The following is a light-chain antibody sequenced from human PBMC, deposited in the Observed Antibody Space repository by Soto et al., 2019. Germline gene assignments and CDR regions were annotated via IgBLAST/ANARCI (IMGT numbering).Light chain of an antibody. CDR1: GSDVGGYNY. CDR2: DVT. CDR3: CSYAGSYTYV. V-gene: IGLV2-11*01. J-gene: IGLJ1*01. Sequence: QSVLTQPRSVSGSPGQSVAISCTGTGSDVGGYNYVSWYQQYPDKAPKVIIYDVTKRPAGVPDRFSGSKSGNTASLTISGLPADDEADYYCCSYAGSYTYVFGAGTKLTVL.